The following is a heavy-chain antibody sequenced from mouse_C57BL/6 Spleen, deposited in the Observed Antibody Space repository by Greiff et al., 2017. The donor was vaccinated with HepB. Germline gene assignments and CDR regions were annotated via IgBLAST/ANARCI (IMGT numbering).Heavy chain of an antibody. J-gene: IGHJ2*01. V-gene: IGHV1-81*01. CDR2: IYPRRGNT. CDR3: ARGTSVVATEYFDC. Sequence: QVQLQQSGAELARPGASVKLSCKASGYTFTSYGVSWVKQSTGQGLEWIGEIYPRRGNTYYNEKFKGKATLTADKTSSTAYMELRGQTSEDTAVYDCARGTSVVATEYFDCWGRGATLTFSS. CDR1: GYTFTSYG. D-gene: IGHD1-1*01.